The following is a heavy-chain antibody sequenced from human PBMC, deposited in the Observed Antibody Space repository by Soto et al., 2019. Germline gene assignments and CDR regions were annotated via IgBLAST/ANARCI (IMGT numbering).Heavy chain of an antibody. CDR2: ISPDNGNT. D-gene: IGHD5-12*01. CDR1: GYTFTSYA. V-gene: IGHV1-3*05. J-gene: IGHJ6*02. CDR3: ARDLGDSGYAGMDV. Sequence: QVQLVQSGAEEKKPGASVKVSCKASGYTFTSYAMHWVRQAPGQRLEWMGWISPDNGNTNYAQKLQGRVTMTTDTSTSTAYMELRSLISDDTAGYYCARDLGDSGYAGMDVWGPGTTVTVSS.